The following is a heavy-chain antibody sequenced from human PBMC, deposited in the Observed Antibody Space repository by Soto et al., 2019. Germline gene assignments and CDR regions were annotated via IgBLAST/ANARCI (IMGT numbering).Heavy chain of an antibody. CDR3: AHTRYSISSFDY. Sequence: QITLKESGPPLVKPTQTLTLTCTFSGFSLSPDDVGVGWIRQFPGKALDWLAVVYWDDDRRYSPSLKSRLTITKDTSKNQVVLTMSNMDPVDTATYYCAHTRYSISSFDYWGQGTLVTVSS. CDR2: VYWDDDR. V-gene: IGHV2-5*02. J-gene: IGHJ4*02. CDR1: GFSLSPDDVG. D-gene: IGHD6-6*01.